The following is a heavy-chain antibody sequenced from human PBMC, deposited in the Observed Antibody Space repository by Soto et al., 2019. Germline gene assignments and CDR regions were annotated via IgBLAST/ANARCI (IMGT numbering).Heavy chain of an antibody. Sequence: QVQLQESGPGLVKPSQTLSLTCTVSGGSISSGGYYWSWIRQHPGKGLEWIGYIYYSGSTYYNPSLKSRVTISVDTSKNQFSLKLSSVTAADTAVYYCARELSCTNGVCYNKGTYGRWVDYWGQGTLVTVSS. D-gene: IGHD2-8*01. CDR3: ARELSCTNGVCYNKGTYGRWVDY. V-gene: IGHV4-31*03. CDR1: GGSISSGGYY. J-gene: IGHJ4*02. CDR2: IYYSGST.